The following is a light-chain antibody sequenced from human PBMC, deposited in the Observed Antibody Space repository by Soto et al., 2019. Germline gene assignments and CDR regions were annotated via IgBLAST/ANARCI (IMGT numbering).Light chain of an antibody. V-gene: IGKV1-13*02. CDR1: QGISSA. CDR3: QQFNSYSLT. CDR2: DAS. J-gene: IGKJ4*01. Sequence: AIQLTQSPSSLSASVGDRVTITCRASQGISSALAWYQQKPGKAPKLLIYDASSLESGVPSRFRGSGAGTEFTLTISSLQPEDFATYYCQQFNSYSLTFGGGTKVEIK.